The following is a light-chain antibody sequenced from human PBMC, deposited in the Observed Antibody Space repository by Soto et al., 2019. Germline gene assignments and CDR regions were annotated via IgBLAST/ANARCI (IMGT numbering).Light chain of an antibody. Sequence: EVVMTQSPATLSVSPGERATFSCRASQSVRSNLAWYQQKPGQAPRLLIYGASTRATGIPARFSGSGFGTEFTLAISSLQSEDFAVYYCQQYHNWYTFGQGTKLEIK. V-gene: IGKV3-15*01. CDR3: QQYHNWYT. CDR2: GAS. J-gene: IGKJ2*01. CDR1: QSVRSN.